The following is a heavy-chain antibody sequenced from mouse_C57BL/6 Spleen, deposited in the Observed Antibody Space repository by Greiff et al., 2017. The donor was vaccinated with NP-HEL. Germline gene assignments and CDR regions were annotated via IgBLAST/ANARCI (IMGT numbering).Heavy chain of an antibody. CDR1: GIDFSRYW. J-gene: IGHJ4*01. V-gene: IGHV4-1*01. D-gene: IGHD2-5*01. CDR3: ASTYYSNPYYAMDY. Sequence: EVKLMESGGGLVQPGGSLKLSCAASGIDFSRYWMSWVRRAPGKGLEWIGEINPDSSTINYAPSLKDKFIISRDNAKNTLYLQMSKVRSEDTALYYCASTYYSNPYYAMDYWGQGTSVTVSS. CDR2: INPDSSTI.